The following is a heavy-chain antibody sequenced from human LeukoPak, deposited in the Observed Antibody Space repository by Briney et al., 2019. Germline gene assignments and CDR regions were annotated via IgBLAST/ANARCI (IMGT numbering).Heavy chain of an antibody. CDR3: ATRGSFRGPLD. D-gene: IGHD2/OR15-2a*01. J-gene: IGHJ4*02. CDR1: GGSFSGYY. V-gene: IGHV4-34*01. Sequence: KPSETLSLTCAVYGGSFSGYYWSWIRQPPGKGLEWIGEINHSGSTNYNPSLKSRVTISVDTSKNQFSLKLSSVAAADTAVYYCATRGSFRGPLDWGQGTLVTVSS. CDR2: INHSGST.